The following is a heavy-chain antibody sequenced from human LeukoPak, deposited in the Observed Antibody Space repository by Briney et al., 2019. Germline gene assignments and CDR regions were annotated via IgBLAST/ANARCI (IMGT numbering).Heavy chain of an antibody. J-gene: IGHJ4*02. CDR2: IIPIFGIA. CDR3: ASDSGSYLPSLRY. D-gene: IGHD1-26*01. V-gene: IGHV1-69*04. CDR1: GGTFSSYA. Sequence: ASVKVSCKASGGTFSSYAISWVRQAPGQGLEWMGRIIPIFGIANYAQKFQGRVTITADKSTSTAYMELSSLRSEDTAVYYCASDSGSYLPSLRYWGQGTLVTVSS.